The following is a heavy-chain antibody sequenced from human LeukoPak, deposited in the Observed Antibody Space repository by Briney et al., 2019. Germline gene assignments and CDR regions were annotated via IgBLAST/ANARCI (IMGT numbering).Heavy chain of an antibody. CDR1: GGSISSYY. V-gene: IGHV4-59*08. CDR2: IYYNGST. J-gene: IGHJ3*02. CDR3: ARRAGNYFAFDI. D-gene: IGHD1-7*01. Sequence: SETLSLTCTVSGGSISSYYWSWIRQPPGKGLEWIGYIYYNGSTNHNPSLKSRVTISVDASKNHFSLKLGSVTAADTATYYCARRAGNYFAFDIWGQGTMVTVSS.